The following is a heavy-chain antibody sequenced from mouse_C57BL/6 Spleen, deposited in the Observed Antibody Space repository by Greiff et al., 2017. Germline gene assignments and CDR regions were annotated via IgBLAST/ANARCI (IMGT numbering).Heavy chain of an antibody. V-gene: IGHV5-9-1*02. J-gene: IGHJ4*01. CDR2: ISSGGDYI. Sequence: EVQLQESGEGLVKPGGSLKLSCAASGFTFSSYAMSWVRQTPEKRLEWVAYISSGGDYIYYADTVKGRFTISRDNARNTLYLQMSSLKSEDTAMYYCTRDAFYYGSSYDAMDYWGQGTSVTVSS. CDR1: GFTFSSYA. CDR3: TRDAFYYGSSYDAMDY. D-gene: IGHD1-1*01.